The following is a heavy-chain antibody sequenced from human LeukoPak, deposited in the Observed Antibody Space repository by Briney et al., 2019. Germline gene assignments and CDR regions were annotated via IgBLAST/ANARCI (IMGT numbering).Heavy chain of an antibody. CDR3: AKDFIFGSGWPNWFDP. J-gene: IGHJ5*02. CDR1: GFTFSSYA. D-gene: IGHD6-19*01. CDR2: ISGSGGST. Sequence: GGSLRLSCAASGFTFSSYAMGWVRQAPGKGLEWVSAISGSGGSTYYADSVKGRFTISRDNSKNTLYLQMNSLRAEDTAVYYCAKDFIFGSGWPNWFDPWGQGTLVTVSS. V-gene: IGHV3-23*01.